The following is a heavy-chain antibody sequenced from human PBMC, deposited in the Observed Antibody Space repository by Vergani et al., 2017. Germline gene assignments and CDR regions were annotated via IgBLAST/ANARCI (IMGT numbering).Heavy chain of an antibody. V-gene: IGHV4-59*13. CDR3: ARFIAAAGLNWFDP. CDR2: IYSTGST. CDR1: GGSFNTYY. Sequence: QVQLEESGPGLVKPSETLSLTCTVSGGSFNTYYWSWIRQSPGKGLEWIGYIYSTGSTNYNPSLNSRVTMSVDTSTSTVYMELSSLRSEDTAVYYCARFIAAAGLNWFDPWGQGTLVTVSS. J-gene: IGHJ5*02. D-gene: IGHD6-13*01.